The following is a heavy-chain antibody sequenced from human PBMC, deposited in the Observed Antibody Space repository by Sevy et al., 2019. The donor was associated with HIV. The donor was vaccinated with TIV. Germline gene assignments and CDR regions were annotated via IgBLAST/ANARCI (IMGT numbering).Heavy chain of an antibody. CDR1: GYTLTGDY. CDR3: ARDGGGGTTNSGMDV. Sequence: ASVKVSCKASGYTLTGDYLHWVRQAPGQGLEWMGRVYPNSGGTNYAQMFQGRVTMTRDTSISTAYMELSRLRSDDTAVYYCARDGGGGTTNSGMDVWGQGPTVTVSS. J-gene: IGHJ6*02. D-gene: IGHD1-7*01. V-gene: IGHV1-2*06. CDR2: VYPNSGGT.